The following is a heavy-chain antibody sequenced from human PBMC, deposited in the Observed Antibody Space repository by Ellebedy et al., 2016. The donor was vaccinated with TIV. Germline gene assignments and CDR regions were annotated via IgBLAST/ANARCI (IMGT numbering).Heavy chain of an antibody. J-gene: IGHJ5*02. D-gene: IGHD2-15*01. Sequence: SLKISCAASGFTFDDYAMHWVRQAPGKGLEWVSGISWNSGSIGYADSVKGRFTISRENAKNSLYLQMNSLSAEDTAVYYCARGWSTPDPWGQGTLVIVSS. V-gene: IGHV3-9*01. CDR2: ISWNSGSI. CDR1: GFTFDDYA. CDR3: ARGWSTPDP.